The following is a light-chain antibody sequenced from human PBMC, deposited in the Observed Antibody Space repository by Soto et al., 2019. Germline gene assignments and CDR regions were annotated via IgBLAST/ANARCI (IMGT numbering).Light chain of an antibody. CDR2: EVS. CDR3: SSFTSSSTWV. Sequence: QSALTQPASVSGSPGQSITISCTGTSSDVGGYNYVSWYQQHPGKAPKLMIYEVSNRPSGVSNRFSGSKSGNTASLTISGLQAEDEGFYYCSSFTSSSTWVFGGGTQLTVL. V-gene: IGLV2-14*01. J-gene: IGLJ3*02. CDR1: SSDVGGYNY.